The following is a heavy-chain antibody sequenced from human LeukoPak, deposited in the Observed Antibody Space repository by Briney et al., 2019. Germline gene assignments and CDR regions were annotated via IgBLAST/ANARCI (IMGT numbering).Heavy chain of an antibody. V-gene: IGHV3-74*01. CDR3: ATYPMVRGDPFDY. J-gene: IGHJ4*02. CDR1: GFSFSTYW. CDR2: ISSDGSST. Sequence: PGGSLRLSCAASGFSFSTYWMHWVRQAPGKGLVWVSRISSDGSSTTYADSVQGRFTISRDNAKNTLYLQMNSLRAEDTAVYYCATYPMVRGDPFDYWGQGTLVTVSS. D-gene: IGHD3-10*01.